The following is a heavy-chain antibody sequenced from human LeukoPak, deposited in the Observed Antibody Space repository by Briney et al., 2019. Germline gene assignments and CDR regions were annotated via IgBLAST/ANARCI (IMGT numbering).Heavy chain of an antibody. V-gene: IGHV1-18*01. CDR1: GYTFTSYG. D-gene: IGHD2-15*01. Sequence: GASVKVSCKASGYTFTSYGISWVRQAPGQGLEWMGWISAYNGNTNYAQKLQGRATMTTDTSTSTAYMELRSLRSDDTAVYYCARVGLYCSGGSCLIDYWGQGTLVTVSS. CDR2: ISAYNGNT. J-gene: IGHJ4*02. CDR3: ARVGLYCSGGSCLIDY.